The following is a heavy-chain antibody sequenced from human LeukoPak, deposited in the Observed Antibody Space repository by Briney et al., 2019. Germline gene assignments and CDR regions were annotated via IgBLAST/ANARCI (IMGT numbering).Heavy chain of an antibody. J-gene: IGHJ4*02. D-gene: IGHD3-16*01. V-gene: IGHV3-23*01. CDR2: ISGSGGST. CDR1: GFTFRSYW. CDR3: AKSGVMITFGGVDY. Sequence: GGSLRLSCAASGFTFRSYWMDWVRQAPGKGLEWVSAISGSGGSTYYADSVKGRFTISRDNSKNTLYLQMNSLRAEDTAVYYCAKSGVMITFGGVDYWGQGTLVTVSS.